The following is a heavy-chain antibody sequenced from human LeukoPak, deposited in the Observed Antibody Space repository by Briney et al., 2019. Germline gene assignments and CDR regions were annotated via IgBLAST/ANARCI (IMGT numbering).Heavy chain of an antibody. Sequence: SETLSLTCTVSGGSISGYSWNWIRQPPGEGLEWIGYIYYSGSTKYNPSLKSRVTTSVDTSKNQISLRLTSATAADTAVYFCARQGEGTIDIWGQGTLVTVSS. CDR2: IYYSGST. CDR1: GGSISGYS. D-gene: IGHD1/OR15-1a*01. J-gene: IGHJ3*02. CDR3: ARQGEGTIDI. V-gene: IGHV4-59*08.